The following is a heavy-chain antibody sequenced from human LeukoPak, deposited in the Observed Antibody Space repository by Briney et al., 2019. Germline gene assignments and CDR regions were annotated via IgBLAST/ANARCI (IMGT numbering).Heavy chain of an antibody. Sequence: GASVTVSCKASGYTFTSYGISWVRQAPGQGLEWMGWISAYNGNTNYAQKLQGRVTMTTDTSTSTAYMELRSLRSDDTAVYYCARVPSIAVAGYLDYWGQGTLVTVSS. CDR3: ARVPSIAVAGYLDY. CDR1: GYTFTSYG. V-gene: IGHV1-18*04. D-gene: IGHD6-19*01. J-gene: IGHJ4*02. CDR2: ISAYNGNT.